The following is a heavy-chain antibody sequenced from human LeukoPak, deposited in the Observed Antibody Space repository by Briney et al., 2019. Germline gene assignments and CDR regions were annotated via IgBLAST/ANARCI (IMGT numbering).Heavy chain of an antibody. D-gene: IGHD6-19*01. CDR1: GFTFKTYW. CDR2: MKYDGSEM. Sequence: PGGSLRLSCAASGFTFKTYWMNWVRQPPGKGLQWVATMKYDGSEMFYVDSVKGRFTISRDNTKTSLYPQMNSLRAEDTALYYCARTSSGWGFDFWGQGALVTVSS. V-gene: IGHV3-7*05. CDR3: ARTSSGWGFDF. J-gene: IGHJ4*02.